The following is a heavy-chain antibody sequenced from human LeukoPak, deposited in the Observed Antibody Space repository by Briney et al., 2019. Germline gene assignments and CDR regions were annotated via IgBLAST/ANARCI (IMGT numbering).Heavy chain of an antibody. CDR1: GFIFSRSV. V-gene: IGHV1-58*01. D-gene: IGHD3-22*01. CDR3: AAGNYYDSSGYYPYAFDI. J-gene: IGHJ3*02. Sequence: SVKVSCKGTGFIFSRSVVQWVRQARGQRREGIGWIVVGSGNTNYAKKFQERVTMTRDMSTGTAYMELSSLRSEDTAVYYCAAGNYYDSSGYYPYAFDIWGQGTVVTVSS. CDR2: IVVGSGNT.